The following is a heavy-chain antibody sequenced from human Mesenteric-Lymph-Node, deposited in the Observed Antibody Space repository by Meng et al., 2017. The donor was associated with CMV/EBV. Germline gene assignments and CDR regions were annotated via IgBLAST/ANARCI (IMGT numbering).Heavy chain of an antibody. CDR1: GFYSSNYW. V-gene: IGHV3-74*01. J-gene: IGHJ4*02. CDR2: INADGSRT. Sequence: GESLMISCAASGFYSSNYWMYWVRQAPGKGQGWVARINADGSRTIYPDYVKGRFTISRDNAKSTLYLQMNSLRAEDTAVYYCATSPSINRDWGQGTLVTVSS. D-gene: IGHD2/OR15-2a*01. CDR3: ATSPSINRD.